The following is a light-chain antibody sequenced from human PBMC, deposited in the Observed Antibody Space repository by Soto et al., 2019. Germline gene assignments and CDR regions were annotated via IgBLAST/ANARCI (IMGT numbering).Light chain of an antibody. Sequence: EVVLTQSPATLSLSPGEGATLPCRASQSIGNYLAWYQQKPGQAPRLLIYATSNRATGIPARFSGSGSGTDFTLTISSLEPEDFAVYYCQQYGTSPLTFGGGTKVDIK. CDR2: ATS. CDR1: QSIGNY. V-gene: IGKV3-11*01. J-gene: IGKJ4*01. CDR3: QQYGTSPLT.